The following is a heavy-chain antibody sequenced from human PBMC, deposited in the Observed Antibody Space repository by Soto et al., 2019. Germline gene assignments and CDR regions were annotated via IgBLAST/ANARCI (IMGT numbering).Heavy chain of an antibody. Sequence: PGGSLRLSCAASGFTFSSYGMHWVRQAPGKGLEWVAVISYDGSNKYYADSVKGRFTISRDNSKNTLYLQMNSLRAEDTAVYYCAREIRYCSGGSCYPEYFQHWGQGTLVTVSS. J-gene: IGHJ1*01. D-gene: IGHD2-15*01. CDR3: AREIRYCSGGSCYPEYFQH. CDR1: GFTFSSYG. CDR2: ISYDGSNK. V-gene: IGHV3-30*03.